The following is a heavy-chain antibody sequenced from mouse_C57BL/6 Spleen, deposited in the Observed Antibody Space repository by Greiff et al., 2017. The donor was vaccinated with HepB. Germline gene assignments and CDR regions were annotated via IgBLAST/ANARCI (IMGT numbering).Heavy chain of an antibody. V-gene: IGHV14-3*01. CDR1: GFNIKNTY. CDR2: IDPANGNT. CDR3: TRCHYYVRGSYAMDY. J-gene: IGHJ4*01. D-gene: IGHD1-1*01. Sequence: VQLQQSVAELVRPGASVKLSCTASGFNIKNTYMHWVKQRPEQGLEWIGRIDPANGNTKYAPKFQGKATITTDTSSNTAYLQLRSLTSEDTAIYYCTRCHYYVRGSYAMDYWGQGTSVTVSS.